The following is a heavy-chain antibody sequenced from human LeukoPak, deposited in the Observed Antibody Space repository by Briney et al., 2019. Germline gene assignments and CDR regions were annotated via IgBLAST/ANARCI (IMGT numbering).Heavy chain of an antibody. D-gene: IGHD1-26*01. CDR3: ARRRDLYSGSYYPFDY. J-gene: IGHJ4*02. CDR2: IYPGDSDA. Sequence: GESLITSCKCSGYIFSSYWIGWVRQTPAKGVNGMGIIYPGDSDARYSPSFQGQVTISANKSISTAYLQWSSLKASDTAMYYCARRRDLYSGSYYPFDYWGQGTLVTVSS. CDR1: GYIFSSYW. V-gene: IGHV5-51*01.